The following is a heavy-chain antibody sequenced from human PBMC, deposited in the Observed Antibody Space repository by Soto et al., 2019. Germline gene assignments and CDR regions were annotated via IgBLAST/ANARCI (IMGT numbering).Heavy chain of an antibody. V-gene: IGHV4-4*07. Sequence: QVQQLESGPGLVKPWDTLSLTCTVSGAYVSDFSWSWIRQPAGKGLEWIGRITVNGITQYTPSFRSRVTMSMDTSRDQFSLNLQSETAADTALYYCARECGENWTYEAHWGQGTLVTVSS. CDR3: ARECGENWTYEAH. D-gene: IGHD1-7*01. J-gene: IGHJ1*01. CDR1: GAYVSDFS. CDR2: ITVNGIT.